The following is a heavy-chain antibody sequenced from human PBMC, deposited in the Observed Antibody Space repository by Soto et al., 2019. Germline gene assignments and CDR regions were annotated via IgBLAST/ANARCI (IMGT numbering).Heavy chain of an antibody. CDR2: INHSGST. V-gene: IGHV4-34*01. CDR3: ARDQLRFLEWLFPYDAFDI. J-gene: IGHJ3*02. D-gene: IGHD3-3*01. CDR1: GGSFSGYY. Sequence: QVQLQQWGAGLLKPSETLSLTCAVYGGSFSGYYWSWIRQPPGKGLEWIGEINHSGSTNYNPSLKSRVTISVDTSKNQFSLKLSSVTAADTAVYYCARDQLRFLEWLFPYDAFDIWGQGTMVTVSS.